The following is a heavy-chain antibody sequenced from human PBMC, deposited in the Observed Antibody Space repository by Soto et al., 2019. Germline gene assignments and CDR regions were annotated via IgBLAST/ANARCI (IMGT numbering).Heavy chain of an antibody. D-gene: IGHD2-21*02. CDR1: GGTFSSYA. CDR2: IIPIFGTA. Sequence: QVQLVQSGAEVKKPGSSVKVSCKASGGTFSSYAISWVRQAPGQGLEWMGGIIPIFGTANYAQKFQGRVTITADESTSTAYMELSSLRSEDTAVYYCARGIAHCGGDCSPGAFDIWGQGTMVNVSS. CDR3: ARGIAHCGGDCSPGAFDI. J-gene: IGHJ3*02. V-gene: IGHV1-69*01.